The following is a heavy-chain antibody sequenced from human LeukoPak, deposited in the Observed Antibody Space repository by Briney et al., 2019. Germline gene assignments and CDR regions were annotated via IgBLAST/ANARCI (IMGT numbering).Heavy chain of an antibody. Sequence: GGSLRLSCAASGFTLSSYAMSWVRQAPGKGLEWVSAISDTGNTYHADSVKGRFTISRDNSKDTLYLQMNSLRAEDTAVYYCAKGRRGYSYGYYYYYYMDVWGKGTTVTVSS. CDR3: AKGRRGYSYGYYYYYYMDV. V-gene: IGHV3-23*01. D-gene: IGHD5-18*01. J-gene: IGHJ6*03. CDR2: ISDTGNT. CDR1: GFTLSSYA.